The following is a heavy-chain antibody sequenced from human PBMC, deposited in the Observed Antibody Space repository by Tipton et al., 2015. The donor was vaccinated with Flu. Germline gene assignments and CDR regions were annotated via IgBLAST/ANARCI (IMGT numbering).Heavy chain of an antibody. CDR2: INHSGST. J-gene: IGHJ3*02. D-gene: IGHD2-15*01. CDR3: ARGLGVVVAVAFDI. Sequence: TLSLTCAVYGGSFCGYYWSWIRQPPGKGLEWIGEINHSGSTNYNPSLKSRVTISVDTSKNQFSLKLSSVTAADTAVYYCARGLGVVVAVAFDIWGQGTMVTVSS. V-gene: IGHV4-34*01. CDR1: GGSFCGYY.